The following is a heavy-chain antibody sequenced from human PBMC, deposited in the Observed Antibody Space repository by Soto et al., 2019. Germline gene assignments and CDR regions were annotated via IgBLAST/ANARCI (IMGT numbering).Heavy chain of an antibody. CDR3: ARGRGCTNGVCYPSAFDI. V-gene: IGHV4-31*03. J-gene: IGHJ3*02. Sequence: PSETLSLTCTVSGGSISSGGYYWSWIRQHPGKGLEWIGYIYYSGSTYYNPSLKSRVTLSVDTSKNQFSLKLSSVTAADTAVYYCARGRGCTNGVCYPSAFDIWGQGTMVTVSS. CDR1: GGSISSGGYY. D-gene: IGHD2-8*01. CDR2: IYYSGST.